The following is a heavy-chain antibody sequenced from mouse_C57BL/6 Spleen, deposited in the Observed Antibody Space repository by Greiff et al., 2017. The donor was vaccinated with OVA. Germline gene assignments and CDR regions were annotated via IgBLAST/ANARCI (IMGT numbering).Heavy chain of an antibody. D-gene: IGHD2-5*01. Sequence: DVMLVESGGGLVKPGGSLKLSCAASGFTFSDYGMHWVRQAPEKGLEWVAYISSGSSTIYYADTVKGRFTISRDNAKNTLFLQMTSLRSEDTAMYYCARVGYSNIDYWGQGTTLTVSS. CDR3: ARVGYSNIDY. V-gene: IGHV5-17*01. CDR2: ISSGSSTI. J-gene: IGHJ2*01. CDR1: GFTFSDYG.